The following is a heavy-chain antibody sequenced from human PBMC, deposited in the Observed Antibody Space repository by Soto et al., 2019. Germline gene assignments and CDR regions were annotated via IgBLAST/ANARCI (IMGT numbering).Heavy chain of an antibody. J-gene: IGHJ6*02. Sequence: GESLKISCKGSGYSFTNYWIGWVRQMPGKGLGWMGIIYPGDSDNRYSQSFQGQVTISADKSISTAYLQWSSLKASDTAMYDCARRGSITGSYYYYCMDVWGQGTMVTVSS. CDR1: GYSFTNYW. CDR2: IYPGDSDN. D-gene: IGHD1-20*01. CDR3: ARRGSITGSYYYYCMDV. V-gene: IGHV5-51*01.